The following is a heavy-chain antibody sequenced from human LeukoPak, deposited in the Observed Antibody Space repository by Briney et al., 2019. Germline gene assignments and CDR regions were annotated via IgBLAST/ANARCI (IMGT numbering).Heavy chain of an antibody. J-gene: IGHJ4*02. Sequence: GRSLRLSCAASGFTFSSYAMHWVRQAPSKGLEWVAVISYDGSNKYYADSVKGRFTISRDNSKNTLYLQMNSLRAEDTAVYYCARGDDWLPDYWGQGTLVTVSS. CDR1: GFTFSSYA. CDR2: ISYDGSNK. V-gene: IGHV3-30-3*01. CDR3: ARGDDWLPDY. D-gene: IGHD3-9*01.